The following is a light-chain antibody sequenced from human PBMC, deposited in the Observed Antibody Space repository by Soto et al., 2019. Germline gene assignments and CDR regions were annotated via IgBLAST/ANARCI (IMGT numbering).Light chain of an antibody. J-gene: IGKJ5*01. CDR1: QSVDSTY. Sequence: EIVLTQSPGTLSLSPGERATLFCRASQSVDSTYLAWYKQKPGQAPRLLIYAASSRAAGVPDRFGGSSSGTDFTLTINRLEPEDFAVYYCQQYGASFLTFGQGTRLEIK. CDR3: QQYGASFLT. V-gene: IGKV3-20*01. CDR2: AAS.